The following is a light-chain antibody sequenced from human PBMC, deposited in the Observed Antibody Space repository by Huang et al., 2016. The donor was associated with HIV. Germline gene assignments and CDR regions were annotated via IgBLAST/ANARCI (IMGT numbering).Light chain of an antibody. CDR1: QSVSSY. V-gene: IGKV3-11*01. Sequence: EIVLTQSPATLSLSPGERATLSCRASQSVSSYLAWYQQKPGQAPRLLIYDASNRATGIPARFSASGSGTDFTLTISSLEPEDFAVYYCQQRSNWPWT. CDR2: DAS. CDR3: QQRSNWPWT. J-gene: IGKJ1*01.